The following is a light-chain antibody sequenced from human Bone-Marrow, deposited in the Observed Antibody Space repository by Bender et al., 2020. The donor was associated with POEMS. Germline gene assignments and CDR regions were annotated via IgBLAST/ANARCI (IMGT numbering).Light chain of an antibody. CDR2: YVS. CDR3: CSYAGSYSVV. Sequence: QSALTQPASVSGSPGQSITISCTGTSRDVGMFNLVSWYQQYPGKAPKLMIYYVSDRPSGVSNRFSASKSGNTASLTISGLQAEDEADYYCCSYAGSYSVVFGGGTKLTVL. CDR1: SRDVGMFNL. V-gene: IGLV2-23*02. J-gene: IGLJ2*01.